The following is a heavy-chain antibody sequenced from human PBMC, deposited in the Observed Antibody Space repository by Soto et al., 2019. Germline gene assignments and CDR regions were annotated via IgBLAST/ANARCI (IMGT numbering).Heavy chain of an antibody. J-gene: IGHJ3*02. CDR1: GFTVSSNY. Sequence: PGGSLRLSCAASGFTVSSNYMSWVRQAPGKGLEWVSVIYSGGSTYYADSVKGRFTISRDNSKNTLYLQMNSLRAEDTAVYYCARGLCSGGSCYSGAFDIWGQGTMVTVSS. D-gene: IGHD2-15*01. CDR2: IYSGGST. V-gene: IGHV3-53*01. CDR3: ARGLCSGGSCYSGAFDI.